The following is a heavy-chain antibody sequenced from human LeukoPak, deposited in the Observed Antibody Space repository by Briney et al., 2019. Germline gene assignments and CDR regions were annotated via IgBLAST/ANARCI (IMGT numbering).Heavy chain of an antibody. V-gene: IGHV3-23*01. Sequence: GGSLRLSCAASGFTFSSYAMSWVRQAPGKGLEWVSAISGSGGSTYYADSVKGRFTISRDNSKNTLYLKMNSLRAEDTAVYYCAKVGIAVAHYCYFDYWGQGTLVTVSS. CDR1: GFTFSSYA. J-gene: IGHJ4*02. D-gene: IGHD6-19*01. CDR3: AKVGIAVAHYCYFDY. CDR2: ISGSGGST.